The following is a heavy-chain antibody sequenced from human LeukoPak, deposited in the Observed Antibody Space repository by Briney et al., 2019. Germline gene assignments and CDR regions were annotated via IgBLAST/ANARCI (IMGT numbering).Heavy chain of an antibody. J-gene: IGHJ1*01. V-gene: IGHV1-18*01. CDR1: GYTFTSYG. D-gene: IGHD2-21*01. Sequence: ASVKVSCKASGYTFTSYGISWVRQAPGQGLEWMGWISAYNGNTNYAQKLQGSVTMTTDTSTSTAYMELSSLRSEDTAVYYCARDSSEFRSLIPHWGQGTLVTVSS. CDR3: ARDSSEFRSLIPH. CDR2: ISAYNGNT.